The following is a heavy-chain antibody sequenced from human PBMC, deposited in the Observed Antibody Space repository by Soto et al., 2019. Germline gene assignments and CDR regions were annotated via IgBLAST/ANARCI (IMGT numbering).Heavy chain of an antibody. CDR2: ISGSGGST. D-gene: IGHD5-12*01. CDR3: AKTSGYDSFFDY. J-gene: IGHJ4*02. CDR1: GFTFSSYA. V-gene: IGHV3-23*01. Sequence: EVQLLESGGGLVQPGGSLRLSCAASGFTFSSYAMSWVRQAPGKGLEWVSAISGSGGSTYYADSVKGRFTISRDNSKNTLYLQMNSRRAEDTAVYYCAKTSGYDSFFDYWGQGTLVTVSS.